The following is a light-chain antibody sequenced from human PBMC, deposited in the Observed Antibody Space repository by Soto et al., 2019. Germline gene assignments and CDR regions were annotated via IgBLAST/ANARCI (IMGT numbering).Light chain of an antibody. CDR1: QSISSW. CDR3: QQYGTYFWT. CDR2: VAS. V-gene: IGKV1-5*01. J-gene: IGKJ1*01. Sequence: DIQVTRSPSTLSASVGDRVTITCRASQSISSWLAWFQQKPGKAPKLLLYVASSLESGVPSRSSGSGSGTEFTLTISSLQPDDFATYSCQQYGTYFWTFGQGTSVEIK.